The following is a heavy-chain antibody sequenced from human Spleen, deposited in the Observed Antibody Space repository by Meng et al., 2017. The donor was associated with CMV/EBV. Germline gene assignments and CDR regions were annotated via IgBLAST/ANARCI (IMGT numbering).Heavy chain of an antibody. D-gene: IGHD2-2*01. CDR2: ISSSSSYI. J-gene: IGHJ6*02. CDR1: GFTFGSYS. CDR3: ARDLTGDCSSISCYLYYYYGMDV. Sequence: GESLKISCVASGFTFGSYSGNWVRQAPGKGLEWVSSISSSSSYIYYADSVKGRFTISRDNAKNSLYLQMNSLRAEDTAVYYCARDLTGDCSSISCYLYYYYGMDVWGQGTTVTVSS. V-gene: IGHV3-21*01.